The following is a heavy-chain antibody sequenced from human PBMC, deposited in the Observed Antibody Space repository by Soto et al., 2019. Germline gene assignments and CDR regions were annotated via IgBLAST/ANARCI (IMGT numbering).Heavy chain of an antibody. Sequence: QMQLVQSGPEVKKPGTSVKVSCKASGFTFTSSAVQWVRQARGQRLEWIGWIVVGSGNANYAQKFQERVTITRDMSTSTAYMELSSLRSEDTAVYYCAACTLAVYPDAFDIWGQGTMVTVSS. V-gene: IGHV1-58*01. CDR2: IVVGSGNA. CDR1: GFTFTSSA. D-gene: IGHD2-8*01. J-gene: IGHJ3*02. CDR3: AACTLAVYPDAFDI.